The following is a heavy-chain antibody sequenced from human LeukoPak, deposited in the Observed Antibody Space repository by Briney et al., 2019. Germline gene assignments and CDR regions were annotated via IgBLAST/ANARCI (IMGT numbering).Heavy chain of an antibody. Sequence: SQTLSLTCSVSGGSISTGPHFWGWLRQTPGEALEWIGSVYETGTTYYTPSLQSRVTLSIDASKSQLSLRLISVTAADTAIYFCARSAFFYGSGRGWFDTWGPGTLVSVSS. V-gene: IGHV4-39*01. D-gene: IGHD3-10*01. CDR3: ARSAFFYGSGRGWFDT. CDR1: GGSISTGPHF. CDR2: VYETGTT. J-gene: IGHJ5*02.